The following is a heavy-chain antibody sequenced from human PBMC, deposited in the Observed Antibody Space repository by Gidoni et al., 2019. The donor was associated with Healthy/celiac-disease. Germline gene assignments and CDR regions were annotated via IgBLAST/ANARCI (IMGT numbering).Heavy chain of an antibody. CDR2: RSYDGSNK. J-gene: IGHJ6*03. CDR1: GFTFSSSG. Sequence: HVQLVESGGGVVQPGRSLRLSCAASGFTFSSSGMHWVRQAPGKGLAWVAVRSYDGSNKYYADSVKGRFTISRDNSKNTLYLQMNSLRAEDTAVYYCAKDGWELRLLGYMDVWGKGTTVTVSS. D-gene: IGHD1-26*01. CDR3: AKDGWELRLLGYMDV. V-gene: IGHV3-30*18.